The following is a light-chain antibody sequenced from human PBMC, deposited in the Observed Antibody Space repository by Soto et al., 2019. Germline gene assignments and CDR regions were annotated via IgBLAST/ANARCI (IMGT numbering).Light chain of an antibody. J-gene: IGKJ2*01. CDR2: AIS. V-gene: IGKV1-39*01. CDR1: QSITNY. CDR3: QQSYSTPYT. Sequence: DIQMTQSPSSLSASVGDRVTITCRASQSITNYLNWYQQKPGKAPKRLMYAISTLQSGVPSRFGGSGSGTEFTLTISSLQPDDFATYYCQQSYSTPYTFGQGNKVDIK.